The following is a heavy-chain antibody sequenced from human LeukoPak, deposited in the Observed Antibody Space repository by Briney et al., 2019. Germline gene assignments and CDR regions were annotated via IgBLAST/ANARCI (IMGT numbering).Heavy chain of an antibody. CDR1: GYSFTNYW. CDR3: ARLQCSSSSCYYDY. J-gene: IGHJ4*02. Sequence: GESLKISCKGSGYSFTNYWIGWVRQMPGKGLEWMGIIYPGDSGTKYSPSFQGQVTISADKSISTAYLQWSSLKASDTAMFYCARLQCSSSSCYYDYWGQGTLVTVSS. D-gene: IGHD2-2*01. CDR2: IYPGDSGT. V-gene: IGHV5-51*01.